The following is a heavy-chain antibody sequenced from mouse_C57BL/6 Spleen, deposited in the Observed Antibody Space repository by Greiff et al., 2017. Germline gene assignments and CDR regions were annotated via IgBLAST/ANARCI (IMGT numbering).Heavy chain of an antibody. CDR1: GYTFTSYW. CDR2: IYPSDSET. V-gene: IGHV1-61*01. D-gene: IGHD2-1*01. Sequence: QVQLQQPGAELVRPGSSVKLSCKASGYTFTSYWMDWVKQRPGQGLEWIGNIYPSDSETHYNQKFKDKATLTVDKSSSTAYMQLSSLTSEDSAVYYCARENYGNYYYAMDYWGQGTSVTVSS. CDR3: ARENYGNYYYAMDY. J-gene: IGHJ4*01.